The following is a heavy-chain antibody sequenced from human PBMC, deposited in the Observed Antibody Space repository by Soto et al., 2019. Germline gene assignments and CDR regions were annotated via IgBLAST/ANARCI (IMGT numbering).Heavy chain of an antibody. Sequence: AGGALRLSCAAPGFTFTSYSMNWVRQAPGKGLEWVSYIRGTTHYADSVKGRFTISRDNARSSLYLQMNSLRAEDKAVDECARDDSFAFDIWGQVKMVTVS. CDR2: IRGTT. D-gene: IGHD2-21*01. V-gene: IGHV3-48*01. J-gene: IGHJ3*02. CDR3: ARDDSFAFDI. CDR1: GFTFTSYS.